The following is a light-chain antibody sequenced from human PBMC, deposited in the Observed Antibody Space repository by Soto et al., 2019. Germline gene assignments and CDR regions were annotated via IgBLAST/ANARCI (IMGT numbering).Light chain of an antibody. CDR3: YSYAGENLYV. J-gene: IGLJ1*01. V-gene: IGLV2-23*01. Sequence: QSALTQPASVSASPGQSITIPCTGTSSDVGSYNLVSRFQQHPGKVPKLLIYEGTKRPSGLSDRFSGSKSGNTASLTISGLQAEDEADYYCYSYAGENLYVFGTGTKLTVL. CDR2: EGT. CDR1: SSDVGSYNL.